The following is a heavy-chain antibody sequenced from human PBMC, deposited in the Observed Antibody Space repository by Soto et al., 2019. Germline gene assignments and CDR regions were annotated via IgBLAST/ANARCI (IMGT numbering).Heavy chain of an antibody. CDR2: IVVGSGNT. Sequence: VASVKVSCKASGFTFTSSAVQWVRQARGQRLEWIGWIVVGSGNTNYAQKFQERVTITRDMSTSTAYMELSSLRSEDTAVYYCAADPLWELLPQYYFDYWGQGTLVTVSS. CDR1: GFTFTSSA. J-gene: IGHJ4*02. V-gene: IGHV1-58*01. D-gene: IGHD1-26*01. CDR3: AADPLWELLPQYYFDY.